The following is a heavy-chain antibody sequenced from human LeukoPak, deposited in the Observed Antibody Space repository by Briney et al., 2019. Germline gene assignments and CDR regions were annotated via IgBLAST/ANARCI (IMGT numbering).Heavy chain of an antibody. J-gene: IGHJ6*03. CDR2: ISGSGGST. V-gene: IGHV3-23*01. CDR3: AKEGGGRSWYAYYYYYYYYMDV. Sequence: KPGGSLRLSCAASGFTFSSYGMSWVRQAPGKGLEWVSAISGSGGSTYYADSVKGRFTISRDNSKNTLYLQMNSLRAEDTAVYYCAKEGGGRSWYAYYYYYYYYMDVWGKGTTVTISS. CDR1: GFTFSSYG. D-gene: IGHD6-13*01.